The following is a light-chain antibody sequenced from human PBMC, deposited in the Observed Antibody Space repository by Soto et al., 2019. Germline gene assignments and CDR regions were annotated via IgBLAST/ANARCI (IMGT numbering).Light chain of an antibody. CDR3: QKYDSSTIT. CDR1: QSVSSTY. CDR2: GAS. Sequence: EIVLTQSPGTLSLSPEEGATLSCRASQSVSSTYLAWYRQKTGQAPRLLIYGASMRATGIQDRFSGSGSGTDFTLSIRRMETEELAVYDCQKYDSSTITVGQGKRLEIK. V-gene: IGKV3-20*01. J-gene: IGKJ5*01.